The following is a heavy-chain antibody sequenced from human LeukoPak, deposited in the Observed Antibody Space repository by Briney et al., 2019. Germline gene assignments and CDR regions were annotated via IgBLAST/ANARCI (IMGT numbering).Heavy chain of an antibody. J-gene: IGHJ4*02. V-gene: IGHV4-39*01. Sequence: SETLSLTCTVSAGAASISSSSYYWGWIRQPPGKGLEWIGTIYYSGSTYYNPSLKSRVTISVDTSKNQFSLKLSSVTAADTAVYYCARLDVTRYSGSYSVDYWGQGTLVTVSS. D-gene: IGHD1-26*01. CDR3: ARLDVTRYSGSYSVDY. CDR2: IYYSGST. CDR1: AGAASISSSSYY.